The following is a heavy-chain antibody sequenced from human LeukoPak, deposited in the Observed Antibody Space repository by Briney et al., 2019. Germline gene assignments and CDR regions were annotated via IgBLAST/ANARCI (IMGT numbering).Heavy chain of an antibody. V-gene: IGHV4-38-2*02. Sequence: PSETLSLTCTVSGFSITSGFYWGWIRQPPGKGLEWIGSIYHSGSTYYNPSLKSRVTLSVDTSKNQFFLKLSSVTAADTAMYYCAASKGSYNWFDPWGQGTLVTVSS. CDR3: AASKGSYNWFDP. J-gene: IGHJ5*02. CDR2: IYHSGST. CDR1: GFSITSGFY.